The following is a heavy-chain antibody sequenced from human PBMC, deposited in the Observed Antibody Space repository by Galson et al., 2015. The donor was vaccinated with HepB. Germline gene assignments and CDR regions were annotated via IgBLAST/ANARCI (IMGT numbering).Heavy chain of an antibody. V-gene: IGHV7-4-1*02. CDR3: VRGLGGRANKYGSGSYIY. D-gene: IGHD3-10*01. CDR2: INTNTGNP. J-gene: IGHJ4*02. CDR1: GYTFSTYA. Sequence: SVKVSCKASGYTFSTYAMNWVRQAPGQGLEWMGWINTNTGNPTYAQGFTGRFVFSLDTSFSTAYLQISSLKAEDTAVYYCVRGLGGRANKYGSGSYIYWGQGTLVTVSS.